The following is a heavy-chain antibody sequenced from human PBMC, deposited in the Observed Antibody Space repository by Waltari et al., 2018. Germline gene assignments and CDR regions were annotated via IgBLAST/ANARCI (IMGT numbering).Heavy chain of an antibody. D-gene: IGHD3-10*01. CDR2: IDHSGST. Sequence: QVHLQQWGAGLLKPSETLSLTCGVSGGSFSNYYWSWIRQPPGRGLEWIGEIDHSGSTDSNPSLKSRVTLSVDTSKKEFSLRLTSVTAADTAIYYCAGLRFNYYYFYHMDVWGKGTTVTVSS. J-gene: IGHJ6*03. CDR1: GGSFSNYY. CDR3: AGLRFNYYYFYHMDV. V-gene: IGHV4-34*02.